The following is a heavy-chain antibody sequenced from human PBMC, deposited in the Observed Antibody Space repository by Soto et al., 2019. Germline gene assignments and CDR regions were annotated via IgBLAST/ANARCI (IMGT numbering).Heavy chain of an antibody. D-gene: IGHD3-3*01. J-gene: IGHJ6*02. Sequence: GGSLRLSCAASGFSFRSYGMHWVRQAPGKGLEWVAFIWYDGSNRYHADSVKGRFSISRDNPTNTLYLQMSNLRAEDTALYYCARDFSSGMDVWGQGTTVTVSS. CDR2: IWYDGSNR. V-gene: IGHV3-33*01. CDR3: ARDFSSGMDV. CDR1: GFSFRSYG.